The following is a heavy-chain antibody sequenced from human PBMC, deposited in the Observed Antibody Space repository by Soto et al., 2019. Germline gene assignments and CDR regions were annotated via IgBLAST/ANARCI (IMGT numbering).Heavy chain of an antibody. V-gene: IGHV4-59*01. CDR3: ARAIYSGYDGAFDY. Sequence: PSETLSLTCTVSGGSISSYYWXWIRQPPGKGLEWIGYIYYSGSTNYNPSLKSRVTISVDTSKNQFSLKLSSVTAADTAVYYCARAIYSGYDGAFDYWGQGTLVTVSS. J-gene: IGHJ4*02. CDR1: GGSISSYY. CDR2: IYYSGST. D-gene: IGHD5-12*01.